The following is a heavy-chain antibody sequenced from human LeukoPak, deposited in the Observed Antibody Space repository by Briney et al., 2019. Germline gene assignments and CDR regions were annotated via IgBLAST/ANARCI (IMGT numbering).Heavy chain of an antibody. Sequence: GESLRLSCAASGFTFTTYWMSWVRQAPGKGLEWVANIKQDGTEKYYVDSVKGRFTISRDNAKNSLYLQMNRLRAEDTAVYYCATSASGSLFNYWGQGTLVTVSS. D-gene: IGHD7-27*01. V-gene: IGHV3-7*01. CDR2: IKQDGTEK. CDR1: GFTFTTYW. J-gene: IGHJ4*02. CDR3: ATSASGSLFNY.